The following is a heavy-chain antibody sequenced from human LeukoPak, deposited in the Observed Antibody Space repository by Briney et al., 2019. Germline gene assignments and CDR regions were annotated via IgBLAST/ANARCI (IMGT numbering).Heavy chain of an antibody. J-gene: IGHJ4*02. D-gene: IGHD3-22*01. CDR2: ISYDGSNK. CDR1: GFTFSSYA. Sequence: PGRSLRLSCAASGFTFSSYAMHWVRQAPGKGLEWVAVISYDGSNKYYADSVKGRFTISRDNSKSTLYLQMNSLRAEDTAVYYCARGSDYYDSSGYYWFDYWGQGTLVTVSS. V-gene: IGHV3-30-3*01. CDR3: ARGSDYYDSSGYYWFDY.